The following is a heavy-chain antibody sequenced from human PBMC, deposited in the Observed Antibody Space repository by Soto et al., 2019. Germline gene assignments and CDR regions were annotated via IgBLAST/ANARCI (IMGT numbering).Heavy chain of an antibody. D-gene: IGHD6-13*01. CDR2: VYYTGTT. V-gene: IGHV4-59*01. CDR1: GGSISSYF. Sequence: SETLSLTCTVSGGSISSYFYIWVRQPPGKGLEWIGSVYYTGTTDYNPSLKSRVTISVDTSKTQFSLNLRSVTAADTAVYYCARDIAAVPRAFDYWGRGTLVTVSS. J-gene: IGHJ4*02. CDR3: ARDIAAVPRAFDY.